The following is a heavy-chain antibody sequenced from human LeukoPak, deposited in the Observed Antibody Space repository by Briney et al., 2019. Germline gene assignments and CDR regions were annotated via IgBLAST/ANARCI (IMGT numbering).Heavy chain of an antibody. CDR2: INPNSGGT. J-gene: IGHJ4*02. V-gene: IGHV1-2*02. Sequence: ASVKVSCKASGYTFTGYYMHWVRQAPGQGLEWMGWINPNSGGTNYAQKFQGRVTMTRDTSISTAYMELSRLRSDDTAVYYCARDPPRSNYYDSSGSNNGEDYWGQGTLVTVSS. D-gene: IGHD3-22*01. CDR1: GYTFTGYY. CDR3: ARDPPRSNYYDSSGSNNGEDY.